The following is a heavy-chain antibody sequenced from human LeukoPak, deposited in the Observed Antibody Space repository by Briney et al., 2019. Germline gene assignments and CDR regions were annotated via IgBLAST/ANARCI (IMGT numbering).Heavy chain of an antibody. Sequence: PGGSLRLSCAASGFTFSSYAMNWVRQAPGKGLEWVSTISGSGGRTYYADSVKGRFTISRDNSKNTLYLQMNSLRAEDTAVYYCAKSRFYDSSGHEYFHYWGQGTLVTVSS. CDR3: AKSRFYDSSGHEYFHY. J-gene: IGHJ1*01. CDR1: GFTFSSYA. V-gene: IGHV3-23*01. CDR2: ISGSGGRT. D-gene: IGHD3-22*01.